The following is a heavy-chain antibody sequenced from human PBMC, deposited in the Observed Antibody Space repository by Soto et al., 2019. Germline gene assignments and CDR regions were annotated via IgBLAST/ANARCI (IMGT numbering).Heavy chain of an antibody. CDR1: GFTFSSYD. CDR3: AKDLRYYYCSGLTSYYYGLDV. D-gene: IGHD3-10*01. Sequence: QVQLVESGGGVVQPGRSLRLSCAASGFTFSSYDMHWVRQAPGKGLEWVAVTSHDGSNKYYADSVQGRFTISRDNSKNTLFLQMNSLRGEDTAVYYCAKDLRYYYCSGLTSYYYGLDVWGQGTTVTVSS. J-gene: IGHJ6*02. V-gene: IGHV3-30*18. CDR2: TSHDGSNK.